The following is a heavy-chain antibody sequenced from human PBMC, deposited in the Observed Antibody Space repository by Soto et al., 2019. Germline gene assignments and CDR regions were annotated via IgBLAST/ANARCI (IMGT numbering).Heavy chain of an antibody. V-gene: IGHV3-74*03. CDR1: GFTFSGYW. CDR3: ATWHEREHAYDV. Sequence: EVQLVESGGGLIQPGGSLRLSCAASGFTFSGYWMHWVRQAPGKGLEWVSRIKSDGSGTTYADSVKGRFSISRDNAKNTVYLQMDDLRPDDTAVYYCATWHEREHAYDVWGQGTTVTVSS. J-gene: IGHJ3*01. CDR2: IKSDGSGT. D-gene: IGHD1-1*01.